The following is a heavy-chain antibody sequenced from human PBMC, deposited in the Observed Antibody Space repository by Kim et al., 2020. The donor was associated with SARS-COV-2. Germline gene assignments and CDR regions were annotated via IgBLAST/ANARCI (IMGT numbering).Heavy chain of an antibody. D-gene: IGHD6-19*01. CDR3: ARSMEWLAPYFDY. CDR1: GGSFSGYY. Sequence: SETLSLTCAVYGGSFSGYYWSWIRQPPGKGLEWIGEINHSGSTNYNPSLKSRVTISVDTSKNQFSLKLSSVTAADTAVYYCARSMEWLAPYFDYWGQGTLVTVSS. V-gene: IGHV4-34*01. CDR2: INHSGST. J-gene: IGHJ4*02.